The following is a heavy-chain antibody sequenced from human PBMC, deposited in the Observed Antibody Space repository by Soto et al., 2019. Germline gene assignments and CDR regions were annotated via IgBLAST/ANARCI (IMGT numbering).Heavy chain of an antibody. V-gene: IGHV2-5*04. J-gene: IGHJ6*02. CDR3: VLIMTSVTTFGMDV. Sequence: QITLKESGPTLVEPTQTLTLTCTFSGFSLITTGSGVAWIRQPPGKALEWLALIYWDDDKRYSPSLKRRLTIIKDTSKNQVVIIMPNMDPVDRGTYCCVLIMTSVTTFGMDVWGQGAAVTVSS. D-gene: IGHD4-17*01. CDR1: GFSLITTGSG. CDR2: IYWDDDK.